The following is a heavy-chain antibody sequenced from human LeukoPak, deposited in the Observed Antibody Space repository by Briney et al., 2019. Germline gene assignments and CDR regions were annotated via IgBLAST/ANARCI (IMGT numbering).Heavy chain of an antibody. CDR2: ISGSSEGT. CDR1: GFTFSTYA. Sequence: GGSLRLSCAASGFTFSTYAMNWVRQAPGKGLEWVSTISGSSEGTYYADSVKGRFTISRDSSKDAVYLQMDSLRAEDTAVYYCAKGSDYNLYFDHWGQGALVTVSS. J-gene: IGHJ5*02. V-gene: IGHV3-23*01. CDR3: AKGSDYNLYFDH. D-gene: IGHD1-26*01.